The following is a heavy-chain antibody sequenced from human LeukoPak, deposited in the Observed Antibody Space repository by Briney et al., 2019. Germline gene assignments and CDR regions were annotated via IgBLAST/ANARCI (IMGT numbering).Heavy chain of an antibody. Sequence: GGSLRLSCAASGFTFSDYYMSWIRQAPGKGLEWVSYISSSGSTIYYADSVKGRFTISRDNAKNSLYLQMNSLRAEDMALYYCAKDVGVRGGSYDIGFDYWGQGTLVTVSS. V-gene: IGHV3-11*01. D-gene: IGHD1-26*01. CDR2: ISSSGSTI. J-gene: IGHJ4*02. CDR1: GFTFSDYY. CDR3: AKDVGVRGGSYDIGFDY.